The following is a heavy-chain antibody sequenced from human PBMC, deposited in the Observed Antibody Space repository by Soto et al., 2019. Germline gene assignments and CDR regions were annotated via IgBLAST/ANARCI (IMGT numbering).Heavy chain of an antibody. CDR2: IIPIFGTA. D-gene: IGHD6-13*01. J-gene: IGHJ4*02. CDR3: AKTAGVYSSSWHPPFDY. V-gene: IGHV1-69*06. Sequence: QVQLVQSGAEVKKPGSSVKVSCKASGGTFSSYAISWVRQAPGQGLEWMGGIIPIFGTANYAQKLQGRVTITADKPTSTTYRELSSLRSEDTAVYYCAKTAGVYSSSWHPPFDYWGQGTLVTVS. CDR1: GGTFSSYA.